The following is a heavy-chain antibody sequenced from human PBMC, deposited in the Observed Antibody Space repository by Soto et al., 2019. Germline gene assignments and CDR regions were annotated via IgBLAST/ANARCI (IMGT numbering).Heavy chain of an antibody. CDR1: GYTFTSYY. CDR3: ARARNPAYSSSHNWFDP. V-gene: IGHV1-46*01. D-gene: IGHD6-6*01. J-gene: IGHJ5*02. Sequence: ASVKVSCKASGYTFTSYYMHCVRQAPGQGLEWMGIINPSGGSTSYAQKFQGRVTMTRDTSTSTVYMELSSLRSEDTAVYYCARARNPAYSSSHNWFDPWGQGTLVTVSS. CDR2: INPSGGST.